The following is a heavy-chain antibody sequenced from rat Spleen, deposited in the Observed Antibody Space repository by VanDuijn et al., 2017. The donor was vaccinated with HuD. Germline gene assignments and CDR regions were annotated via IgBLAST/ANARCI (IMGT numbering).Heavy chain of an antibody. J-gene: IGHJ2*01. V-gene: IGHV10-5*01. CDR3: TVAPYPGDY. Sequence: VQLVESGGGLVQPKESLKISCAASGFTFSNAAMYWVRQAPGKGLEWVARIRTKPNNYATYYADSVKGRFTISRDDSKSMVYLQMDNLKTEDTAMYYCTVAPYPGDYWGQGVMVTVSS. CDR2: IRTKPNNYAT. CDR1: GFTFSNAA. D-gene: IGHD1-4*01.